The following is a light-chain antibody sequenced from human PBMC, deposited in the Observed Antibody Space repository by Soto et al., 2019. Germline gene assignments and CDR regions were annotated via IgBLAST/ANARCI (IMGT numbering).Light chain of an antibody. J-gene: IGLJ2*01. CDR3: GSYTTSITVI. V-gene: IGLV2-14*03. Sequence: QSALTQPASVSGSPGQSITISCPGTSSDVGDHNSVSWYQQQPGKAPKLMIYAVSNRPSGVSNRFSGSKSGNTASLTISGLHAEDEADYYCGSYTTSITVIFGGGTKLTVL. CDR2: AVS. CDR1: SSDVGDHNS.